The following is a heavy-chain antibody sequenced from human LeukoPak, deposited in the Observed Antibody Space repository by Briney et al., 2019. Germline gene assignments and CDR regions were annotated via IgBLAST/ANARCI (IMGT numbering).Heavy chain of an antibody. CDR3: AKGTHYYDSSGYWGAFDI. CDR1: GLTFSSYE. J-gene: IGHJ3*02. CDR2: ISSSGSSI. D-gene: IGHD3-22*01. V-gene: IGHV3-48*03. Sequence: GGSLRLSCAASGLTFSSYEMNWVRQAPGKGLEWVSYISSSGSSIYYADSVKGRFTISRDNAKKSLYLQMHSLRAEDTAVYYCAKGTHYYDSSGYWGAFDIWGQGTMVTVSS.